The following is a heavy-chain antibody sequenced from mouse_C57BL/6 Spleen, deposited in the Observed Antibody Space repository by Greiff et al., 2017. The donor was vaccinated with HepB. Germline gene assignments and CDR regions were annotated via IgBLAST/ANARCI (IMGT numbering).Heavy chain of an antibody. CDR1: GFSLTSYG. D-gene: IGHD1-1*01. Sequence: QVQLKQSGPGLVQPSQSLSITCTVSGFSLTSYGVHWVRQSPGKGLEWLGVIWRGGSTDYNADFMSRLSITKDNSKSQVFFKMNSLQADDTAIYYCAKNRDYYGSSYAMDYWGQGTSVTVSS. J-gene: IGHJ4*01. CDR2: IWRGGST. V-gene: IGHV2-5*01. CDR3: AKNRDYYGSSYAMDY.